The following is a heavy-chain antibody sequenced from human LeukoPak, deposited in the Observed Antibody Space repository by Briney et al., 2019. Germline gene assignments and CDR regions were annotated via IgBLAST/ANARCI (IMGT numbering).Heavy chain of an antibody. J-gene: IGHJ4*02. CDR2: IRSKAYGGTT. D-gene: IGHD6-19*01. CDR1: GFTFGDYA. CDR3: TRAGAVAGVFDY. Sequence: GGSLRLSCTASGFTFGDYAMSWVRQAPGKGLEWVGFIRSKAYGGTTEYAASVKGRFTISRDDSKSIAYLQMNSLKTEDTALYYCTRAGAVAGVFDYWGQGTLVTVSS. V-gene: IGHV3-49*04.